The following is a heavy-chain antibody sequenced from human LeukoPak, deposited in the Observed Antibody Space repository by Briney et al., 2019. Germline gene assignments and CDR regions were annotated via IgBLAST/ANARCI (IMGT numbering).Heavy chain of an antibody. CDR1: GFTFSSYG. Sequence: GRSLRLSCAASGFTFSSYGMHWVRQAPGKGLEWVAVISCDGSNKYYADSVKGRFTISRDNSKNTLYLQMNSLRAEDTAVYYCAKYYGYYHDQYFDYWGQGTLVTVSS. J-gene: IGHJ4*02. CDR2: ISCDGSNK. CDR3: AKYYGYYHDQYFDY. V-gene: IGHV3-30*18. D-gene: IGHD3-22*01.